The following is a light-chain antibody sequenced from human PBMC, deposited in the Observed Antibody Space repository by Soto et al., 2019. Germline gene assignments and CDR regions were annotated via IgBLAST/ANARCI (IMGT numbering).Light chain of an antibody. J-gene: IGKJ1*01. V-gene: IGKV3-20*01. CDR2: GVS. Sequence: VVLTQSPGTLSLSPGERATLSCWASQSVNNKDFVWFQQKPGQAPRLLIYGVSNRATGIPDRFSGSGSGTDFTLTISRLEPEDVGVYYCQQYGSCVWTFGHGTKVEV. CDR1: QSVNNKD. CDR3: QQYGSCVWT.